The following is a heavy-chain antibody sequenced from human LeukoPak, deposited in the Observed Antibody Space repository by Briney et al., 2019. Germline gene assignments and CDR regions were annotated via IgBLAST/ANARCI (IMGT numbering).Heavy chain of an antibody. CDR2: IYYSGST. CDR1: GGSISSYY. CDR3: ARTIPSVGYFDY. J-gene: IGHJ4*02. V-gene: IGHV4-59*01. Sequence: SETLSLTCTVSGGSISSYYWSWIRQPPGKGLEWIGYIYYSGSTNYNPSLKSRVTISVDTSKNQFSLKLSSVTAAGTAVYYCARTIPSVGYFDYWGQGTLVTVSS. D-gene: IGHD5/OR15-5a*01.